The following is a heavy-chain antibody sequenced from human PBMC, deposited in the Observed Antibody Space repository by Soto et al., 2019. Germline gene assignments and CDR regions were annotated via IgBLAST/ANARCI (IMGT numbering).Heavy chain of an antibody. V-gene: IGHV3-20*04. J-gene: IGHJ4*02. Sequence: GGSLILSCATSGFTFDYYGMSWVRQLPEKGLEWVAHINWNGATTNYVDSVKGRFTISRDNAKNSLYLQMNSLRDGDTALYYCVRDRTTMFDYWGQGTLVTVSS. D-gene: IGHD5-12*01. CDR2: INWNGATT. CDR3: VRDRTTMFDY. CDR1: GFTFDYYG.